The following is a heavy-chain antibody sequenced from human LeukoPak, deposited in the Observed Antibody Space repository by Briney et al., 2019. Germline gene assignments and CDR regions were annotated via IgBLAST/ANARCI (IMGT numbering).Heavy chain of an antibody. J-gene: IGHJ4*02. CDR3: AKDLSIEAVAGFFGY. Sequence: GGSLRLSCAASGFTFSDYYMSWIRQAPGKGLEWVSAISGSGGSAFYADSVKGRFTISRDNSKNTLYLQMNSLRAEDTAVYYCAKDLSIEAVAGFFGYWGQGTLVTVSS. V-gene: IGHV3-23*01. D-gene: IGHD6-19*01. CDR1: GFTFSDYY. CDR2: ISGSGGSA.